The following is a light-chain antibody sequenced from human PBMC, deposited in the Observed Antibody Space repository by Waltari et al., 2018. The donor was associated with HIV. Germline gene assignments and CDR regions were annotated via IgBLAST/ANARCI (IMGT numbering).Light chain of an antibody. V-gene: IGLV1-51*01. CDR2: DNN. CDR1: SSNIWNPH. CDR3: GTWDSSLSSYWV. Sequence: QSALTQPPSVSAAPGQTVTIPCSGSSSNIWNPHVSWQQQLPGTAPKLRIYDNNKRPSGIPHRFAGSKAGTSATLGITGLQTGDEADYYCGTWDSSLSSYWVFGGGTKLTVL. J-gene: IGLJ3*02.